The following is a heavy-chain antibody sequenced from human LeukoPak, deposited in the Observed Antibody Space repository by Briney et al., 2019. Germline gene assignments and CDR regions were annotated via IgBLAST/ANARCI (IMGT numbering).Heavy chain of an antibody. V-gene: IGHV3-30*01. CDR1: GFTFSNYP. CDR2: ISYDGNYQ. Sequence: GGSLRLSCAASGFTFSNYPIHWVRQAPGKGPEWVAVISYDGNYQYYAESVKGRFTVSRDNPKNTVYLQMDSLRAEDTAVYYCAKGVAAGTWGTSFDFWGQGTLVTVSP. J-gene: IGHJ4*02. CDR3: AKGVAAGTWGTSFDF. D-gene: IGHD6-13*01.